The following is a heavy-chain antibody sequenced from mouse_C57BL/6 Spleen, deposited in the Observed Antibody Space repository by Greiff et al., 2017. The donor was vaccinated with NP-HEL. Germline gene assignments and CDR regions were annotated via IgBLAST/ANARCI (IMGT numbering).Heavy chain of an antibody. CDR1: GYTFTGYW. CDR3: ASFWASYAMDY. CDR2: IFPGSGST. V-gene: IGHV1-9*01. Sequence: VQLQQSGAELMKPGASVKLSCKATGYTFTGYWIEWVKQRPGHGLEWIGEIFPGSGSTNYNEKFKGKATLTADTSSNTAYMQLSSLTSEASAVYCSASFWASYAMDYWGQGTSVTVSS. J-gene: IGHJ4*01. D-gene: IGHD3-1*01.